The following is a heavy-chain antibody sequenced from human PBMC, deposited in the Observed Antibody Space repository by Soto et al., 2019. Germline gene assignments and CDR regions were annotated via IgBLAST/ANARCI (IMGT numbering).Heavy chain of an antibody. Sequence: GGSLRLSCAASGFTFSSYWMHWVRQAPGKGLVWVSRINSDGSSTSYADSVKGRFTISRDNAKNTLYLQMNSLRAEDTAVYYCASESSGSYPNFAYYYYYGMDVGGQGTTVTVSS. J-gene: IGHJ6*02. V-gene: IGHV3-74*01. CDR2: INSDGSST. D-gene: IGHD1-26*01. CDR1: GFTFSSYW. CDR3: ASESSGSYPNFAYYYYYGMDV.